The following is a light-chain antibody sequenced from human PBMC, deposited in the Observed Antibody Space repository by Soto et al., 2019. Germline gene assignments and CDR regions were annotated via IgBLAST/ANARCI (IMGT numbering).Light chain of an antibody. CDR1: QSVNDW. J-gene: IGKJ1*01. CDR2: KVS. Sequence: DIQMTQSPSTLSASVGDRVTITCRASQSVNDWLAWYQQKPGKAPNLLIYKVSNLESGVPSRFSGSGSGTAFTLTISSLQPDDFATYYCKQYNSYSWTFGQGTKVEIK. V-gene: IGKV1-5*03. CDR3: KQYNSYSWT.